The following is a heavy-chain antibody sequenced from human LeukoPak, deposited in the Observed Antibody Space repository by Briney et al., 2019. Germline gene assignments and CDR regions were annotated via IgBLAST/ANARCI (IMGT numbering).Heavy chain of an antibody. CDR3: ARGKYQLLRYYYYMDV. CDR1: GGSISSYY. J-gene: IGHJ6*03. D-gene: IGHD2-2*01. Sequence: SETLSLTCTVSGGSISSYYWSWIRQPPGKGLEWIGYIYYSGSTNHNPSLKSRVTISVDTSKNQFSLKLSSVTAADTAVYYCARGKYQLLRYYYYMDVWGKGTTVTVSS. V-gene: IGHV4-59*01. CDR2: IYYSGST.